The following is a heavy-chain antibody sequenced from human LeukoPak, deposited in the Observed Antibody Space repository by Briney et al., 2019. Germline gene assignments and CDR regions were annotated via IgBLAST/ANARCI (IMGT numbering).Heavy chain of an antibody. CDR3: ARIGIRGIDY. CDR1: GGTFSSYA. D-gene: IGHD3-10*01. Sequence: WASVKVSCKASGGTFSSYAISWVRQAPGQGLEWMGIINPSGGSTSYAQKFQGRVTMTRDTSTSTVYMELSSLRSEDTAVYYCARIGIRGIDYWGQGTLVTVSS. CDR2: INPSGGST. V-gene: IGHV1-46*01. J-gene: IGHJ4*02.